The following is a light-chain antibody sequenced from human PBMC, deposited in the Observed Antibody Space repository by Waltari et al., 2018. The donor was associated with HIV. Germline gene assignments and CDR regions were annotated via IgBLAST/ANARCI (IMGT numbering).Light chain of an antibody. CDR1: SGHSSYI. J-gene: IGLJ3*02. Sequence: QPVVTQSSSASASLGSSAELTCTLSSGHSSYIIAWHQQQPGKAPRYLMKVEGSGRYNKWSGIPDRFSGSSSGADRYLTISNVQSDDEADYYCETWDSNTRVFGGGTKLTVL. CDR3: ETWDSNTRV. CDR2: VEGSGRY. V-gene: IGLV4-60*03.